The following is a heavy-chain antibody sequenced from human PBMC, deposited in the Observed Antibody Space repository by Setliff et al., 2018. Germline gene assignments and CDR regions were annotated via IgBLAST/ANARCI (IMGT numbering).Heavy chain of an antibody. D-gene: IGHD2-8*02. J-gene: IGHJ4*02. V-gene: IGHV4-39*07. Sequence: ETMSPTCTVSGGSISSSSYYWGWIRQPPGNGLEWIGSIYESGSTYYNPSLKSRVTISVDTSKNQFSLKLSSVTAADTALYYCTVYNTGSSKDHYWGQGTPVTVSS. CDR2: IYESGST. CDR1: GGSISSSSYY. CDR3: TVYNTGSSKDHY.